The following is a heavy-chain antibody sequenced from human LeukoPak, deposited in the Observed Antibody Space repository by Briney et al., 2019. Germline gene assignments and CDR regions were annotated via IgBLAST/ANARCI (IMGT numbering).Heavy chain of an antibody. D-gene: IGHD5-18*01. CDR2: IIPVLGTS. Sequence: SVKVSCKASGGTFNNYAISWVRQAPGQGLEWMGGIIPVLGTSNYAQKFQGRVTITADESTTTAYMELSSLRSDDTAVYYCARDPLSGFIQLWLHSEYYFDYWGQGTLVTVSS. CDR3: ARDPLSGFIQLWLHSEYYFDY. CDR1: GGTFNNYA. J-gene: IGHJ4*02. V-gene: IGHV1-69*13.